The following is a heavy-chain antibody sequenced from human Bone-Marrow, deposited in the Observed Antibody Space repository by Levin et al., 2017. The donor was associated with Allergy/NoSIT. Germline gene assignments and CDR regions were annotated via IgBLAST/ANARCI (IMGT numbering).Heavy chain of an antibody. D-gene: IGHD3-10*01. CDR3: ARGPMVRGVKYYFDH. V-gene: IGHV4-30-2*01. Sequence: SETLSLTCAVSGGSISGGGYSWSWVRQPPGKGLECIGYIYPSGNTYYNPSFKSRATMSVDTSKNQVSLHLDSVTAADTAVYFCARGPMVRGVKYYFDHWGQGTLVTVSS. CDR1: GGSISGGGYS. J-gene: IGHJ4*02. CDR2: IYPSGNT.